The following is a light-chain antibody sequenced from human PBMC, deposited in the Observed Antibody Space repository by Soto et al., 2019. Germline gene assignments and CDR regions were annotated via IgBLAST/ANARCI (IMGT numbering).Light chain of an antibody. CDR2: DVR. CDR3: SSYTSSSTLV. V-gene: IGLV2-14*03. CDR1: SSDVVGYNY. J-gene: IGLJ2*01. Sequence: QSVLTQPASVSGSPGQSITISCTATSSDVVGYNYVSWYQHHPGKAPKLMLYDVRNRPSGVSNRFSGSKYGNTASLTISGLQAEDEAAYYCSSYTSSSTLVFGGGTKLTVL.